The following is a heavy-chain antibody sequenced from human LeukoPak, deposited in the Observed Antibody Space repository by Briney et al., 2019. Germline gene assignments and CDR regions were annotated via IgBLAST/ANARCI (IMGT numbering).Heavy chain of an antibody. J-gene: IGHJ4*02. CDR1: GGSISSYY. Sequence: SETLSLTCTVSGGSISSYYRSWIRQPPGKGLEWIGYNDYSGTTDYNPSLKSRVTISIDTSKNQFSLKLSSVTAADMAVYYCAKGYSRSNIFDYWGQGTLVTVSS. CDR3: AKGYSRSNIFDY. D-gene: IGHD6-13*01. CDR2: NDYSGTT. V-gene: IGHV4-59*01.